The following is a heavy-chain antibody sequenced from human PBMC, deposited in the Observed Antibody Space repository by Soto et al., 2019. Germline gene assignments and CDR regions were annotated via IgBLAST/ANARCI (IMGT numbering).Heavy chain of an antibody. J-gene: IGHJ4*02. D-gene: IGHD3-16*01. CDR2: IIPILGTP. V-gene: IGHV1-69*14. Sequence: QVQLVQSGAEVQKPGSSVNVSCKASGDTPSTYAISWVRQAPGQGLEWMGGIIPILGTPNYAQRFQGKITIAAETSTRPPYMERKPVSSGDTAMFDCAILGLDVDSWGQGTRVIVSS. CDR3: AILGLDVDS. CDR1: GDTPSTYA.